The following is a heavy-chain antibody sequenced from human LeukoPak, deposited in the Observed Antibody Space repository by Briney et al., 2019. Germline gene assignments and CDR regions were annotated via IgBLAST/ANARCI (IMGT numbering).Heavy chain of an antibody. CDR1: GGTFSSYA. V-gene: IGHV1-69*13. J-gene: IGHJ3*02. D-gene: IGHD5-12*01. CDR2: IIPIFGTA. CDR3: ARDRDIVATPDAFDI. Sequence: ASVKVSCKASGGTFSSYAISWVRQAPGQGLEWMGGIIPIFGTANYAQKFQGRVTITADESTSTAYMELSSLRSEDTAVYYCARDRDIVATPDAFDIWGQGTMVTVSS.